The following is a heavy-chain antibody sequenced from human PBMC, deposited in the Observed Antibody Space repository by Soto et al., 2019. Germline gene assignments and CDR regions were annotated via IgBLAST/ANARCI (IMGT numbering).Heavy chain of an antibody. CDR2: ISSSGSTI. V-gene: IGHV3-48*03. D-gene: IGHD1-26*01. CDR3: ARTIVGATKGYYYGMDV. J-gene: IGHJ6*02. Sequence: GGALRLSCAASGFTFGSYEMNWVRQAPGKGLEWVSYISSSGSTIYYADSVKGRFTISRDNAKNSLYLQMNSLRAEDTAVYYCARTIVGATKGYYYGMDVWGQGTTVTVSS. CDR1: GFTFGSYE.